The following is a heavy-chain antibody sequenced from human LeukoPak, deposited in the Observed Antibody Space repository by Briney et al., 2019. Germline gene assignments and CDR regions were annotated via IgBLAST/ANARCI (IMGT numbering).Heavy chain of an antibody. V-gene: IGHV3-7*02. Sequence: PGGSLRLSSAASGFTFSSYWMSWVRQAPGKGLEWVANIKQDGSEKYYVDSVKGRFTISRDNANNSLYLQMHSLRAEDTAVYYCARAAGGYNYGPFDYWGQGTLVTVSS. CDR3: ARAAGGYNYGPFDY. J-gene: IGHJ4*02. CDR1: GFTFSSYW. CDR2: IKQDGSEK. D-gene: IGHD5-18*01.